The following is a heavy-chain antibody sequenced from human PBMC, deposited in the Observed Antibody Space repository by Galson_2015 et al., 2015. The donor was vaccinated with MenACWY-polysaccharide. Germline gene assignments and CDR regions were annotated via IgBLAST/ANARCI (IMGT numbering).Heavy chain of an antibody. CDR1: GGSISSSSYY. J-gene: IGHJ4*02. CDR3: ARHGSVAVAGREQGFGY. V-gene: IGHV4-39*01. CDR2: LYYSGST. Sequence: TLSLTCTVSGGSISSSSYYWGWIRQPPGKGLEWSGTLYYSGSTYYNPSLKSRVTISVDTSKNQFSLKLSSVTAADTAVYYCARHGSVAVAGREQGFGYWGQGTLVTVSS. D-gene: IGHD6-19*01.